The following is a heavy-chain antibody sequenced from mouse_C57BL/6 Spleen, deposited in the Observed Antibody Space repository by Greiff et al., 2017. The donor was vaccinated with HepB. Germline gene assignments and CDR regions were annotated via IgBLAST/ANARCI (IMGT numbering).Heavy chain of an antibody. D-gene: IGHD4-1*01. Sequence: QVQLQQPGAELVKPGASVKMSCKASGYTFTSYWLTWVKQRPGQGLEWIGDIYPGSGSTNYNEKFKSKATLTVDTSSSNAYMQRSSLTSEDSAVYYCARELGENAMDYWGQGTSVTVSS. CDR1: GYTFTSYW. CDR2: IYPGSGST. V-gene: IGHV1-55*01. CDR3: ARELGENAMDY. J-gene: IGHJ4*01.